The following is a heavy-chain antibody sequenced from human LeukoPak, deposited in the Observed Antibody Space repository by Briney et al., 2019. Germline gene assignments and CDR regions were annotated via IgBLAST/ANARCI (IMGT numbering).Heavy chain of an antibody. Sequence: GESLKISCKGSGYSFTSYWIGWVRQMPGIGLEWMGIIYPGDSDTRYSPSFQGQVTISADKSISTAYLQWSSLKASDTAIYYCARPRDYYDSSGYYFDYWGQGTLVTVSS. CDR1: GYSFTSYW. J-gene: IGHJ4*02. V-gene: IGHV5-51*01. CDR3: ARPRDYYDSSGYYFDY. CDR2: IYPGDSDT. D-gene: IGHD3-22*01.